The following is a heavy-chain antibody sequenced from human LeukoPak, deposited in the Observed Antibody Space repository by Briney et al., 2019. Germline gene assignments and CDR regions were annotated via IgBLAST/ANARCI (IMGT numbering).Heavy chain of an antibody. D-gene: IGHD3-10*01. V-gene: IGHV4-59*01. J-gene: IGHJ4*02. CDR2: VYYRGAT. CDR3: AGVFSGRRPFEL. CDR1: GDSITSYY. Sequence: PSETLSLTCTVSGDSITSYYWNWIRQPPGKGLEWIGYVYYRGATNYNPSLKTRVTTSIDTSKKQFSPKLSSVTAADTAVYFCAGVFSGRRPFELWGKGTLVTVSS.